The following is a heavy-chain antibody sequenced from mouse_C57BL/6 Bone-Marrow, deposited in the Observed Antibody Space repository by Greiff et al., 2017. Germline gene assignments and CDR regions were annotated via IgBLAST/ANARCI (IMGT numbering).Heavy chain of an antibody. CDR3: AREAYYRNYGAMDY. Sequence: QVQLQQPGAELVRPGSSVKLSCKASGYTFTSYWMDWVKQRPGQGLEWIGNIYPSDSETHYNQKFKDKATLTVDKSSSTAYMQLSSLTSEDSAVYYCAREAYYRNYGAMDYWGHRTSVTVSS. CDR2: IYPSDSET. D-gene: IGHD2-5*01. CDR1: GYTFTSYW. V-gene: IGHV1-61*01. J-gene: IGHJ4*01.